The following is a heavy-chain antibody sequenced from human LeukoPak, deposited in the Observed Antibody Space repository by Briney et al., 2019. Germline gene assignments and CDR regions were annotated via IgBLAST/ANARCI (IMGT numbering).Heavy chain of an antibody. CDR2: ISYDGSNK. V-gene: IGHV3-30-3*01. J-gene: IGHJ5*02. D-gene: IGHD3-22*01. CDR1: GFTFSSYA. Sequence: GGSLRLSCAASGFTFSSYAMHWVRQAPGKGLEWVAVISYDGSNKYYADSVKGRFTISRDNSKNTLYLQMNSLRAEDTAVYYCARDPGDSSGYTVTGFDPWGQGTLVTVSS. CDR3: ARDPGDSSGYTVTGFDP.